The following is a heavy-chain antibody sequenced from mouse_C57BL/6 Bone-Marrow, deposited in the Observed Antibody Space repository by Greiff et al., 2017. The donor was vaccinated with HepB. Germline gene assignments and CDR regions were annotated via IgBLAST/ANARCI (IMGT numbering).Heavy chain of an antibody. CDR2: INPNNGGT. CDR3: ARDDYDSFAY. D-gene: IGHD2-4*01. V-gene: IGHV1-26*01. Sequence: EVQLQQSGPELVKPGASVKISCKASGYTFTDYYMNWVKQSHGKSLEWIGDINPNNGGTSYNQKFKGKATLTVDKSSSTAYMELRSLTSEDSAVYYCARDDYDSFAYWGQGTLVTVSA. J-gene: IGHJ3*01. CDR1: GYTFTDYY.